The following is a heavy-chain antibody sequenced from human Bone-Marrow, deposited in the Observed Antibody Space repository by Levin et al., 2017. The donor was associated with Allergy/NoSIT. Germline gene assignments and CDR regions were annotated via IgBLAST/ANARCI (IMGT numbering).Heavy chain of an antibody. J-gene: IGHJ4*02. CDR3: SSGDFDFWSGYYSFEY. V-gene: IGHV3-15*01. D-gene: IGHD3-3*01. CDR1: GFTFTNAW. CDR2: IKTIADGGTI. Sequence: GESLKISCAASGFTFTNAWMNWVRQAPGKGLEWVGLIKTIADGGTIDYAAPVKGRFTISRDDSNNTLYLHMSSLKAEDTAVYYCSSGDFDFWSGYYSFEYWGQGTLVTVSS.